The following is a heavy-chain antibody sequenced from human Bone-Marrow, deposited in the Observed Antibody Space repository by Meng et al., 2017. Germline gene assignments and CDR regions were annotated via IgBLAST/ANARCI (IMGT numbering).Heavy chain of an antibody. CDR3: TSMVRGVKPVDY. J-gene: IGHJ4*01. D-gene: IGHD3-10*01. CDR1: GFTFSNAW. Sequence: GESLKISCAASGFTFSNAWMSWVRQAPGKGLEWVGRIKSKTDGGTTDYAAPVKGRFTISRDDSKNTLYLQMNSLKTEDTAVYYCTSMVRGVKPVDYWGHGTLVTVSS. V-gene: IGHV3-15*01. CDR2: IKSKTDGGTT.